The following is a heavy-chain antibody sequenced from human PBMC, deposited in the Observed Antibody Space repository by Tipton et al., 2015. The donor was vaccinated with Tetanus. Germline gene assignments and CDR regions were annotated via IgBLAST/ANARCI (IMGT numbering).Heavy chain of an antibody. V-gene: IGHV5-51*01. D-gene: IGHD1-26*01. CDR2: IYPGDSDT. Sequence: QLVQSGAEVKKPGESLKISCKGSGYSFTSYWIGWVRQMPGKGLEWMGIIYPGDSDTRYSPSFHGQVTISADQSIRAAYLQWSSLKASDTAMYYCARLRSHSGSYGHYWGQGTLVTVSS. CDR3: ARLRSHSGSYGHY. J-gene: IGHJ4*02. CDR1: GYSFTSYW.